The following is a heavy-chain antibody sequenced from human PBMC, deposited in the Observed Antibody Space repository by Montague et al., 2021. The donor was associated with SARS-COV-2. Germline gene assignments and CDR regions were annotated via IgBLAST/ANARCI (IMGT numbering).Heavy chain of an antibody. CDR2: IYVTGNS. Sequence: TLSLTCTVSGGAISDGNYYWSWVRQPAGKGLEWIGRIYVTGNSKYNPSLKSRVTMPIDTSKHQFYLNLTSVTAADTAVYYCVGDADDPSDGHWGQGTLVTVSS. D-gene: IGHD5-24*01. CDR1: GGAISDGNYY. CDR3: VGDADDPSDGH. V-gene: IGHV4-61*02. J-gene: IGHJ4*02.